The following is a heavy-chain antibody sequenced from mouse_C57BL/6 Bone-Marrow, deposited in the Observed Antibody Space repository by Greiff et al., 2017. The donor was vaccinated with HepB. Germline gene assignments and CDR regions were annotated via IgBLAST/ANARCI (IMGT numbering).Heavy chain of an antibody. J-gene: IGHJ4*01. CDR1: GFSFNTYA. CDR3: VRHWVYGSSYANGIVTTDYAMDY. V-gene: IGHV10-1*01. D-gene: IGHD1-1*01. Sequence: EVKLLESGGGLVQPKGSLKLSCAASGFSFNTYAMNWVRQAPGQGLEWVARIRSKSNNYATYYADSVKDRFTISRDDSESMLYLQMNNLKTEDTAMYYCVRHWVYGSSYANGIVTTDYAMDYWGQGTSVTVSS. CDR2: IRSKSNNYAT.